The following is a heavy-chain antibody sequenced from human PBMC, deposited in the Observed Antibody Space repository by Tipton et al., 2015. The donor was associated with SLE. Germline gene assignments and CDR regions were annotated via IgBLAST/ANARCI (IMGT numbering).Heavy chain of an antibody. Sequence: TLSLTCTVSGGSISSYYWSWIRQPPGKGLEWIGYIYYSGSPNYNPSLKSRVTISVDTSKNQFSLKLSSVTAADTAVYYCARVRGRGYFQHWGQGALVAVSS. CDR2: IYYSGSP. D-gene: IGHD3-10*01. V-gene: IGHV4-59*01. J-gene: IGHJ1*01. CDR1: GGSISSYY. CDR3: ARVRGRGYFQH.